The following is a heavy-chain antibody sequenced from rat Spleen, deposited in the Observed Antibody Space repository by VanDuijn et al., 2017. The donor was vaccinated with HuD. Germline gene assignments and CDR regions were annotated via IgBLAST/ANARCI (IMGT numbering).Heavy chain of an antibody. V-gene: IGHV5-7*01. Sequence: EVQLVESGGGLVQPGRSLKLSCAASGFTFSNYYMAWVRQAPKKGLEWVATIIYDGSSTYYRDSVKGRFTISRDNAKSTLYLQMDSLRSEDTATYYCARGSEDGYYRGYFDYWGQGVMVTVSS. J-gene: IGHJ2*01. CDR2: IIYDGSST. D-gene: IGHD1-12*03. CDR3: ARGSEDGYYRGYFDY. CDR1: GFTFSNYY.